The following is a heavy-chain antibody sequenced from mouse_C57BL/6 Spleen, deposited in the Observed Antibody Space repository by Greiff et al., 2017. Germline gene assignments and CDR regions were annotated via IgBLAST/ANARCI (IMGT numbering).Heavy chain of an antibody. D-gene: IGHD4-1*01. J-gene: IGHJ3*01. CDR1: GFTFSSYA. V-gene: IGHV5-4*01. Sequence: DVKLVESGGGLVKPGGSLKLSCAASGFTFSSYAMSWVRQTPEKRLEWVATISDGGSYTYYPDNVKGRFTISRDNAKNNLYLQMSHLKSEDTAMYYCARDEDWSFAYWGQGTLVTVSA. CDR2: ISDGGSYT. CDR3: ARDEDWSFAY.